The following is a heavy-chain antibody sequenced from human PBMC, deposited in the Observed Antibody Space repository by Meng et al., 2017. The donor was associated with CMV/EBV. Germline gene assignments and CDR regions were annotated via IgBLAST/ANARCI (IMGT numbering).Heavy chain of an antibody. V-gene: IGHV4-4*07. CDR2: IYTSGSP. Sequence: QVLLTETGPVLLNPPETTDLSCVDSGGSLGSSSWRWIRPPAGKGLHLLRRIYTSGSPNYNPLLKSRVALSVDTAKNQFYLKLSAETAAHTAVYYCARVLRCNGVIDYWGQGTLVTVSS. D-gene: IGHD4-17*01. J-gene: IGHJ4*02. CDR3: ARVLRCNGVIDY. CDR1: GGSLGSSS.